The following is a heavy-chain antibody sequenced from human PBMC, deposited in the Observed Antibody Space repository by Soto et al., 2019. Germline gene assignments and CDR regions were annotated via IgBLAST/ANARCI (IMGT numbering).Heavy chain of an antibody. D-gene: IGHD3-16*02. J-gene: IGHJ6*02. CDR3: ARGIYLKYGLDV. Sequence: EVQLLESGGGLVQPGESLRLSCEASGFTIRTYGMSWVRQAPGKGLEWVSGISGDGAITYYTDSVKGRFTISRDNADNTVYLQMNSLRAEDTAVYYCARGIYLKYGLDVWGQGATVTVSS. V-gene: IGHV3-23*01. CDR1: GFTIRTYG. CDR2: ISGDGAIT.